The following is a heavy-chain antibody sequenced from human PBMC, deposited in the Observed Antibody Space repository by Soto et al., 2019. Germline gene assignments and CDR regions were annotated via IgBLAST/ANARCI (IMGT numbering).Heavy chain of an antibody. V-gene: IGHV3-53*01. CDR2: IYSDGTT. CDR1: GISVGTNY. CDR3: ARGASSFDN. J-gene: IGHJ4*02. Sequence: GGSLRLSCAASGISVGTNYLTWVRQAPGKGLEWVSFIYSDGTTYYADSVKGRFTISRDTSNNTLYLQMNSLRAEDTAVYYCARGASSFDNWGQGTLVTVSS.